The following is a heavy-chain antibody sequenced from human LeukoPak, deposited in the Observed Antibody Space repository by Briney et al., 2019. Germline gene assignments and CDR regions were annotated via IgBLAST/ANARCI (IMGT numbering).Heavy chain of an antibody. V-gene: IGHV4-34*01. Sequence: PSETLSLTCAVYGGSFSGYYWSWIRQPPGKGLEWIGEINHSGSTNYNPSLKSRVTISVDTSKNQFSLKLSSVTAADTAVYYCAFLDSGSYYHFDYWGQGTLVTVSS. CDR1: GGSFSGYY. CDR2: INHSGST. J-gene: IGHJ4*02. D-gene: IGHD1-26*01. CDR3: AFLDSGSYYHFDY.